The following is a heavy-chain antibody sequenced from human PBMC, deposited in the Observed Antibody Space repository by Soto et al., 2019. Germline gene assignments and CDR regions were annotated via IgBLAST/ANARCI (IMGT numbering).Heavy chain of an antibody. CDR2: INAGNGNT. J-gene: IGHJ3*02. D-gene: IGHD2-2*01. V-gene: IGHV1-3*01. Sequence: ASVKVSCKASGYTFTSYAMHWVHQAPGQRLGWMGWINAGNGNTKYSQKFQGRVTITRDTSASTAYMELSSLRSEDTAVYYCASSSTDAAFDIWGQGTMVTVSS. CDR1: GYTFTSYA. CDR3: ASSSTDAAFDI.